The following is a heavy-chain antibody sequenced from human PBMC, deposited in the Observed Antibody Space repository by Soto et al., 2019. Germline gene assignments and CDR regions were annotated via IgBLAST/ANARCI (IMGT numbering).Heavy chain of an antibody. J-gene: IGHJ1*01. V-gene: IGHV4-30-4*01. Sequence: SETLSLTCTVSGGSISSDDYYWSWIRQAPGRGLEWIGYIHSSGSIYYNPSRKSRATMSIDTAGNQFSLKVSSVTVADTAVYYCARDLDGLHDDTSGPFPRPGWGQGTLVTVS. D-gene: IGHD3-22*01. CDR1: GGSISSDDYY. CDR2: IHSSGSI. CDR3: ARDLDGLHDDTSGPFPRPG.